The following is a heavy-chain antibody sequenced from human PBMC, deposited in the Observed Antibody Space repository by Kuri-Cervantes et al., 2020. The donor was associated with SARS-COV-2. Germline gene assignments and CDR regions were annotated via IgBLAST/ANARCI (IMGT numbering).Heavy chain of an antibody. Sequence: SSVNVSCKASVCTFSSYAFSWVRQAPGQGREWMGRIIPILGIANYAQKFQGRVTITADKYTSTAYMELSSLSSEDTAVYYCARDNYDDSSGYWGRGYYYYGMDVWGQGTTVTVSS. CDR3: ARDNYDDSSGYWGRGYYYYGMDV. CDR1: VCTFSSYA. J-gene: IGHJ6*02. V-gene: IGHV1-69*04. D-gene: IGHD3-22*01. CDR2: IIPILGIA.